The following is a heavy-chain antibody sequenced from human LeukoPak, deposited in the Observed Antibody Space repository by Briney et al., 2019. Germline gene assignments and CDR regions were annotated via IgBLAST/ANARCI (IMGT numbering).Heavy chain of an antibody. CDR1: GGSISSYY. CDR3: ARGSNYYGSGSYYRN. D-gene: IGHD3-10*01. CDR2: IYYSGST. V-gene: IGHV4-59*12. Sequence: SETLSLTCTVSGGSISSYYWSWLRQPPGKGLEWLGYIYYSGSTNYNPSLKSRVTISVDTSKNQFSLKLSSVTAADTAVYYCARGSNYYGSGSYYRNWGQGTLVTVSS. J-gene: IGHJ4*02.